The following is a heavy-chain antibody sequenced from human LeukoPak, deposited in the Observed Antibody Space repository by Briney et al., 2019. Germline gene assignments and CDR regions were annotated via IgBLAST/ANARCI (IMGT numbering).Heavy chain of an antibody. CDR1: GYTFSSYG. V-gene: IGHV1-18*01. Sequence: ASVKVSCKASGYTFSSYGISWVRQASGQGLEWMGWICAYNGNTNYRQKLQGRVTMTTDTSTSTAYMDLRSLRSDDTAIYYCARDSPDGSGTYYNDSPDYWGQGTLVTVSS. CDR3: ARDSPDGSGTYYNDSPDY. CDR2: ICAYNGNT. D-gene: IGHD3-10*01. J-gene: IGHJ4*02.